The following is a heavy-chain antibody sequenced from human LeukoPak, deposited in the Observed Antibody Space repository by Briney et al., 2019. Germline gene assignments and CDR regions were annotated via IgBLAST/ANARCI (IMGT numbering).Heavy chain of an antibody. D-gene: IGHD2-15*01. CDR1: GFTFSSYS. J-gene: IGHJ4*02. V-gene: IGHV3-21*01. Sequence: PGGSLRLSCAASGFTFSSYSMNWVRQAPGKGLEWVSSISSSSSYIYYADSVKGRFTISRDNAKNSLYLQMNSLRAEDTAVYYCARALDPDIVVVVAAPSDYWGQGTLVTVSS. CDR3: ARALDPDIVVVVAAPSDY. CDR2: ISSSSSYI.